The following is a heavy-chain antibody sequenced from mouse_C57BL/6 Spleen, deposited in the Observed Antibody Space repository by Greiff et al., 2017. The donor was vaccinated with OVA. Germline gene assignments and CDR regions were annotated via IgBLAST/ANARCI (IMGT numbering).Heavy chain of an antibody. Sequence: EVQLQQSGPELVKPGASVKISCKASGYTFTDYYMNWVKQSHGKSLEWIGDINPNNGGTSYNQKFKGKATLTVDKSSSTAYMELRSLTSEDSAVYYCANYYSNYAYFDYWGQGTTLTVSS. CDR3: ANYYSNYAYFDY. CDR2: INPNNGGT. J-gene: IGHJ2*01. CDR1: GYTFTDYY. D-gene: IGHD2-5*01. V-gene: IGHV1-26*01.